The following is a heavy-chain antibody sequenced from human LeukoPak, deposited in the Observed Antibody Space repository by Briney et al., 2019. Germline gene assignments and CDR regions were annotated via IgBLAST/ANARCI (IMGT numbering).Heavy chain of an antibody. Sequence: SETLSLTCTVSGGSISSYYWSWIRQPPGKGLEWIGYIYYSGSTNYNPSLKNRVTISVDTSKNQFSLKLSSVTAADTAVYYCARAVGYSSSSYYYYMDVWGKGTTVTVSS. CDR2: IYYSGST. CDR3: ARAVGYSSSSYYYYMDV. CDR1: GGSISSYY. J-gene: IGHJ6*03. D-gene: IGHD6-6*01. V-gene: IGHV4-59*01.